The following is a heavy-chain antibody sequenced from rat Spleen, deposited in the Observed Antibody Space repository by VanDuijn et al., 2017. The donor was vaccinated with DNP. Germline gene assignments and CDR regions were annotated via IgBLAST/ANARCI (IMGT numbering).Heavy chain of an antibody. D-gene: IGHD1-12*02. CDR2: IRYSGST. CDR1: GYSITGNY. CDR3: ASYTYDGNYAMYA. J-gene: IGHJ4*01. V-gene: IGHV3-1*01. Sequence: EVQLQESGPGLVKPSQSLSLTCSVTGYSITGNYWGWIRKFPGNKMEWIGHIRYSGSTSYNPSLKSRISITRDTSKNQYFLQLNLVTTEDEATSYCASYTYDGNYAMYAWGQGTSVTVSS.